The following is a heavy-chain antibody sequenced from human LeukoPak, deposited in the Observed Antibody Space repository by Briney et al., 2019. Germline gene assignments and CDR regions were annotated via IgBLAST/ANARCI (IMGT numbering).Heavy chain of an antibody. V-gene: IGHV3-30*18. Sequence: HPGRSLRLSCAASGFTFSSYGMHWVRQAPGKGLEWVAVISYDGSNKYYADSVKGRFTISRDNSKNTLYLQMNSLRAEDTAVYYCAKDLEGVPSYYDFWRGAIDYWGQGTLVTVSS. CDR2: ISYDGSNK. CDR3: AKDLEGVPSYYDFWRGAIDY. D-gene: IGHD3-3*01. J-gene: IGHJ4*02. CDR1: GFTFSSYG.